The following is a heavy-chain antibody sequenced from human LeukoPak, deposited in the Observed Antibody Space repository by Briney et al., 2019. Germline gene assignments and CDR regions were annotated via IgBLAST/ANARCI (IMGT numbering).Heavy chain of an antibody. J-gene: IGHJ4*02. Sequence: SETLSLTCRVSGGSNSGYYWSWIRQPPGKAPEWIGYIYYSASTNYNPSLQSRVSISLHTSRTQFSLKVYTVTAADTTVYYCARRPYDSGAYEWGQGTQVTVSA. V-gene: IGHV4-59*08. D-gene: IGHD4/OR15-4a*01. CDR2: IYYSAST. CDR1: GGSNSGYY. CDR3: ARRPYDSGAYE.